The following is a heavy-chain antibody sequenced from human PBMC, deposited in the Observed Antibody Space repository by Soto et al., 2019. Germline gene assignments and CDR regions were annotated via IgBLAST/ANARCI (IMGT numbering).Heavy chain of an antibody. V-gene: IGHV1-69*01. Sequence: QVQLVQSGAEVKKPGSSVKVSCKASGGTFSSYAISWVRQAPGQGLEWMGGIIPISDTTNYAQKFQGRVTITADESTSTAYMELSSLRSEDTAAYYCARSQGSSTSLELYYYYYYGMDVWGQGTTVTVSS. CDR2: IIPISDTT. CDR1: GGTFSSYA. CDR3: ARSQGSSTSLELYYYYYYGMDV. D-gene: IGHD2-2*01. J-gene: IGHJ6*02.